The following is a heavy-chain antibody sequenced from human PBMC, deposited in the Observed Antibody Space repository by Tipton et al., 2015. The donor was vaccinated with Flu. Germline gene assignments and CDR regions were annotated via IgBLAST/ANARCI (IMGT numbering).Heavy chain of an antibody. D-gene: IGHD3-3*01. CDR2: IYYSGST. Sequence: TLSLTCTVSGGSISSSSYYWGWIRQPPGKGLEWIGSIYYSGSTYYNPSLKSRVTISVDTSKNQFSLKLSSVTAADTAVYYCARSDYDLLDYWGQGTLVTVSS. CDR3: ARSDYDLLDY. V-gene: IGHV4-39*07. J-gene: IGHJ4*02. CDR1: GGSISSSSYY.